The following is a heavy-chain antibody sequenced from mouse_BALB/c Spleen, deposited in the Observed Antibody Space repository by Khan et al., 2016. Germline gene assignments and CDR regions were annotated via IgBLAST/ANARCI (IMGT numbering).Heavy chain of an antibody. CDR2: ISYSGST. CDR1: GYSITSDYA. V-gene: IGHV3-2*02. J-gene: IGHJ4*01. CDR3: AVYDYDGYAMDY. Sequence: EVQLQESGPGLVKPSQSLSLTCTVTGYSITSDYAWNWIRQFPGNKLEWMGYISYSGSTSYNPSLKSRISITRDTSKNQFFLQLNSVTTEDTATYYCAVYDYDGYAMDYLGQGTSVTVSS. D-gene: IGHD2-4*01.